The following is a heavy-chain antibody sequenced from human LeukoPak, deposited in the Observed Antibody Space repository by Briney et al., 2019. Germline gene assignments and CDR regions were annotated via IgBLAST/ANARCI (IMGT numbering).Heavy chain of an antibody. Sequence: SETLSLTCTVSGGSISSSDYYWGWIRQPPGKGLEWIGTIYYSGSTYYNPSLKSRVTISVDTSKNQFSLKLSSVTAADTAVYYCARGDGGNRRAEYFQHWGQGTLVTVS. CDR3: ARGDGGNRRAEYFQH. CDR1: GGSISSSDYY. CDR2: IYYSGST. V-gene: IGHV4-39*01. D-gene: IGHD4-23*01. J-gene: IGHJ1*01.